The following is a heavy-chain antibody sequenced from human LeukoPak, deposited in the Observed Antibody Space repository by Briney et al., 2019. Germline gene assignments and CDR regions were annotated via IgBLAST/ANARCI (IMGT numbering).Heavy chain of an antibody. V-gene: IGHV3-23*01. Sequence: GGSLRLSCAASGFTFSSNAMNWVRQAPGKGLEWVSAISGSGDSTYYADSVKGRFTISRDNSKNTLYLQMNSLRAEDTAVYYCARFVYSHGRYYYDSSSPNNWFDPWGQGTLVTVSS. CDR2: ISGSGDST. CDR3: ARFVYSHGRYYYDSSSPNNWFDP. D-gene: IGHD3-22*01. CDR1: GFTFSSNA. J-gene: IGHJ5*02.